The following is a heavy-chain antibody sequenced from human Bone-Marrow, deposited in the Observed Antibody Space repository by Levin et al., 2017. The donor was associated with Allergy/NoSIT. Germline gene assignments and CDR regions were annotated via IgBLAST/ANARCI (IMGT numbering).Heavy chain of an antibody. CDR2: ISWNSGSI. CDR1: GFSFENYG. V-gene: IGHV3-9*01. Sequence: QTGGSLRLSCAASGFSFENYGMDWVRQAPGKGLEWVSGISWNSGSIGYGDSVKGRFSISRDNAKNSLYLQMNTLRTEDTAIYYCVKDMIEYCSSTSCYWTFDIWGQGTMVTVSS. D-gene: IGHD2-2*01. J-gene: IGHJ3*02. CDR3: VKDMIEYCSSTSCYWTFDI.